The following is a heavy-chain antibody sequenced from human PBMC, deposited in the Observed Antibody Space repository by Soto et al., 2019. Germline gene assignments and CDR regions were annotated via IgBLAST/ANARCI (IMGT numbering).Heavy chain of an antibody. J-gene: IGHJ4*02. CDR2: IWYDGSNK. V-gene: IGHV3-33*01. D-gene: IGHD3-10*01. CDR1: GFTFSSYG. Sequence: PGGSLRLSCAASGFTFSSYGMHWVRQAPGKGLEWVAVIWYDGSNKYYADSVKGRFTISRDNSKNTLYLQMNSLRAEDTAVYYCARDGTPPLRFGELPNYFDYWGQGTLVTVSS. CDR3: ARDGTPPLRFGELPNYFDY.